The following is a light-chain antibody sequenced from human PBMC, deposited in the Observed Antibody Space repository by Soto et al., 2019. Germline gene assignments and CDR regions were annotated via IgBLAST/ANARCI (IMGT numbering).Light chain of an antibody. V-gene: IGKV3-15*01. CDR2: YAS. CDR1: QTIKNL. J-gene: IGKJ5*01. Sequence: TKSPATLSVSPGEGVTLSCRASQTIKNLLAWYQQRPGQSPRLLFYYASTRATGVPARFSGSGSGTEFTLAISSLQSEDFATYYCQQYHNWPITFGQGTRLEI. CDR3: QQYHNWPIT.